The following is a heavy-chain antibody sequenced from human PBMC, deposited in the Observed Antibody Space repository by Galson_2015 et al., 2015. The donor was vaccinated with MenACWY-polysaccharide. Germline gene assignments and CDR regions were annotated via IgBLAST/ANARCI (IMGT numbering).Heavy chain of an antibody. CDR2: INAGNGNT. V-gene: IGHV1-3*01. Sequence: SVKVSCKASGYTFTSYAMHWVRQAPGQRLEWMGWINAGNGNTKYSQKFQGRVTITRDTSASTAYMELSSLRSEDTAVYYCARGGQLWAYGSGSVRYFDYWGQGTLVTVSS. CDR1: GYTFTSYA. CDR3: ARGGQLWAYGSGSVRYFDY. D-gene: IGHD3-10*01. J-gene: IGHJ4*02.